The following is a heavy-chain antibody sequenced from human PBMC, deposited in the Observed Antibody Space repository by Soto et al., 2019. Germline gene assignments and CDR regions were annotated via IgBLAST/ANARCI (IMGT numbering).Heavy chain of an antibody. Sequence: SETLSLTCTVSGGSISSSSYYWGWIRQPPGKGLEWIGSIYYSGSTYYNPSLKSRVTISVDTSKNQFSLKLSSVTAADMAVYYCASYYYDSSGYYYVPGVYWGQGTLVTVSS. CDR2: IYYSGST. V-gene: IGHV4-39*01. CDR3: ASYYYDSSGYYYVPGVY. CDR1: GGSISSSSYY. D-gene: IGHD3-22*01. J-gene: IGHJ4*02.